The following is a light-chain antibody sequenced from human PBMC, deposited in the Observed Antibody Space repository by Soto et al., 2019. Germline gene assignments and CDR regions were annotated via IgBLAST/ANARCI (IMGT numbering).Light chain of an antibody. J-gene: IGKJ4*01. Sequence: EIVLTQSPGTLSLSPGERATLSCRASQSVSSSYLAWYQQKPGQAPRLLIYGASSRATGIPDRFSGSGSGTDFTLTISRLEPEDFAVYYCKQYRDSPLTFGGGPKVEIK. V-gene: IGKV3-20*01. CDR1: QSVSSSY. CDR2: GAS. CDR3: KQYRDSPLT.